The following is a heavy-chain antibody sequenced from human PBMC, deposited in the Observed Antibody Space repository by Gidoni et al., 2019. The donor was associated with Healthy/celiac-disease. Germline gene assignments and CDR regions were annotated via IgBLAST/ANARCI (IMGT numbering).Heavy chain of an antibody. V-gene: IGHV3-13*01. CDR2: IGTAGDT. CDR1: GFTFSSYD. J-gene: IGHJ4*02. Sequence: EVQLVESGGGLVQPGGSLRLSCAASGFTFSSYDRHWVRQATGKGLEWVSAIGTAGDTYYPGSVKGRFTISRENAKNSLYLQMNSLRAEDTAVYYCARGSQFCSRTSCYPTDFDYWGQGTLVTVSS. D-gene: IGHD2-2*01. CDR3: ARGSQFCSRTSCYPTDFDY.